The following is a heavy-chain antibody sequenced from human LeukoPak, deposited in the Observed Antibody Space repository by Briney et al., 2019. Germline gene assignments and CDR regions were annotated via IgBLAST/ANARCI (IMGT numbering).Heavy chain of an antibody. CDR3: GRVVVVVAAREYYLDC. CDR2: NYHSGST. D-gene: IGHD2-15*01. CDR1: GYSISSGYY. V-gene: IGHV4-38-2*01. Sequence: SETLSLTCAVSGYSISSGYYWGWIRQPPGKGLEWIGRNYHSGSTYYNPSLKSRVTISADTPTNQFSLKLSSVAAAHTAVYYWGRVVVVVAAREYYLDCWGQGTLVTDSS. J-gene: IGHJ4*02.